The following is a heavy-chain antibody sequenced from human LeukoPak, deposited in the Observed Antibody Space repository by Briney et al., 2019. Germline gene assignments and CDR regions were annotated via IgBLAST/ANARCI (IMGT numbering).Heavy chain of an antibody. Sequence: GGAPRLSFAASGFTFNNYWMSWVRQGPGEGAEWVANIKQDGGEKYYVDSVKGRFSISRDNAENSLFLQMNSLRAEDTALYYCASGRYAYGYFFTWGQGTLVTVSS. J-gene: IGHJ5*02. CDR3: ASGRYAYGYFFT. D-gene: IGHD5-18*01. CDR1: GFTFNNYW. CDR2: IKQDGGEK. V-gene: IGHV3-7*01.